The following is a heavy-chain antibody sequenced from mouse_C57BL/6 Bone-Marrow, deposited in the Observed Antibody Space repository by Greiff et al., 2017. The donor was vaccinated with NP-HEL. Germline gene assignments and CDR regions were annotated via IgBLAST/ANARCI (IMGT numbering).Heavy chain of an antibody. V-gene: IGHV14-4*01. CDR1: GFNIKDDY. Sequence: EVQLQQSGAELVRPGASVKLSCTASGFNIKDDYMHWVKQRPEQGLEWIGWIDPENGDTEYASKFQGKATITADTSSNTAYLQLSSLTSEDTAVYYCTTWDDSVDYWGQGTTLTVSS. CDR3: TTWDDSVDY. J-gene: IGHJ2*01. D-gene: IGHD2-4*01. CDR2: IDPENGDT.